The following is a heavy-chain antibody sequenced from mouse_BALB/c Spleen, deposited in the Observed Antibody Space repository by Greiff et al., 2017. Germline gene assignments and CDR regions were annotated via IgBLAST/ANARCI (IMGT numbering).Heavy chain of an antibody. D-gene: IGHD1-1*01. CDR1: GFNIKDTY. J-gene: IGHJ3*01. CDR2: IDPANGNT. Sequence: VQLKESGAELVKPGASVKLSCTASGFNIKDTYMHWVKQRPEQGLEWIGRIDPANGNTKYDPKFQGKATITADTSSNTAYLQLSSLTSEDTAVYYCARGGYGSSFLFAYWGQGTLVTVSA. V-gene: IGHV14-3*02. CDR3: ARGGYGSSFLFAY.